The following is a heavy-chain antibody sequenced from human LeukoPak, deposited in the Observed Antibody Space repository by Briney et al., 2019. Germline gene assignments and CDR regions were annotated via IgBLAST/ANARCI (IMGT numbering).Heavy chain of an antibody. CDR1: GFTFSSYG. Sequence: GRSLRLSCAASGFTFSSYGMHWVRQAPGKGLEWVAVMSYDGSNKYYADSVKGRFTISRDNSKNTLYLQMNSLRAEDTAVYYCAKNGGGDTGFDYWGQGTLVTVSS. V-gene: IGHV3-30*18. J-gene: IGHJ4*02. CDR3: AKNGGGDTGFDY. D-gene: IGHD5-18*01. CDR2: MSYDGSNK.